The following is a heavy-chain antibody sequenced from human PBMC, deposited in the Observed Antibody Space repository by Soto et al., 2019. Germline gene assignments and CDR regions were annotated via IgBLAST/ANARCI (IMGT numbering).Heavy chain of an antibody. CDR3: ARVGGRSSSWLVYYYYGIDV. Sequence: ASVKVSCKASGYTFTSYGISWVRQAPGQGLEWMGWISAYNGNTNYAQKLQGRVTMTTDTSTSTAYMELRSLRSDDTVVYYCARVGGRSSSWLVYYYYGIDVCGQGPKVTVYS. V-gene: IGHV1-18*01. CDR2: ISAYNGNT. D-gene: IGHD6-13*01. J-gene: IGHJ6*02. CDR1: GYTFTSYG.